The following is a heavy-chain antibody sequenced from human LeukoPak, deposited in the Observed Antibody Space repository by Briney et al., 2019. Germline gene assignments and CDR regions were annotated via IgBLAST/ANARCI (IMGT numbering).Heavy chain of an antibody. CDR1: GFTFSSYW. CDR3: ARLDILTGNYYYFEY. D-gene: IGHD3-9*01. J-gene: IGHJ4*02. CDR2: IKSDGSVT. Sequence: GGSLRLSCAASGFTFSSYWMHWVRQAPGKGLVWVSRIKSDGSVTTYADSVKGRFTISRDNAKDTLYLQMNSLRAEDTAVYFCARLDILTGNYYYFEYWGQGSLVTVSS. V-gene: IGHV3-74*01.